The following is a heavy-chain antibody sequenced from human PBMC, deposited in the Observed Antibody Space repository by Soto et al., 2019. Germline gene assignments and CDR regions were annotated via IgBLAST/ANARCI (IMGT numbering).Heavy chain of an antibody. V-gene: IGHV1-46*01. D-gene: IGHD2-15*01. Sequence: QVQLVQSGAEVKKPGASVKVSCKASGYTFTSYYMHWVRQAPGQGLEWMGIIDPSGGGTSYAQKCQGRLTMTRATSTSTVYMELSSLRSEDTAVYYCARDRVDCSGGNCWRSVEDTWGQGTLVTVSS. CDR2: IDPSGGGT. J-gene: IGHJ5*02. CDR1: GYTFTSYY. CDR3: ARDRVDCSGGNCWRSVEDT.